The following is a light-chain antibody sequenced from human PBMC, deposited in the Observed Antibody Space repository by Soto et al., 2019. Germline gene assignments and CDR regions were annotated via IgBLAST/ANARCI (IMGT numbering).Light chain of an antibody. CDR3: QQYNSYSSPWT. Sequence: DIQMTQSPSTLSASVGDRVTITCRASQSISSWLAWYQQKPGKAPKLLIYDASSLESGVPSRFSGSGSGTEFTLTISSLQPDDFATYYCQQYNSYSSPWTFGLGTKVEIK. V-gene: IGKV1-5*01. CDR1: QSISSW. CDR2: DAS. J-gene: IGKJ1*01.